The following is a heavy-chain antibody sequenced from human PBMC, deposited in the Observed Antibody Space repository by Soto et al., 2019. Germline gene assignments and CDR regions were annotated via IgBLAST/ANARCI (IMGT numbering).Heavy chain of an antibody. D-gene: IGHD2-15*01. CDR1: GFKFGDYA. CDR3: AKDRGPCSGNKCSSLYYYYGMDV. CDR2: GGWNSEIV. V-gene: IGHV3-9*01. J-gene: IGHJ6*02. Sequence: EVQLVESGGGLVQPGRSLRLSFEASGFKFGDYAMHWVRQAPGKGWEGVSGGGWNSEIVGYADSVKGRFTISRDNAKNSLYLEMNSLRTEDTALYYCAKDRGPCSGNKCSSLYYYYGMDVWGQGTTVTVSS.